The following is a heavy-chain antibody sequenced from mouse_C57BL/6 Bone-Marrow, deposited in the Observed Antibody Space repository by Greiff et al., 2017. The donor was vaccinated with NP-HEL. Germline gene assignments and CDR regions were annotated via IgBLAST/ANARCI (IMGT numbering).Heavy chain of an antibody. CDR2: ISNGGGST. J-gene: IGHJ4*01. V-gene: IGHV5-12*01. CDR1: GFTFSDYY. CDR3: ARQGGSTVVPYYAMDY. Sequence: EVKLMESGGGLVQPGGSLKLSCAASGFTFSDYYMYWVRQTPEKRLEWVAYISNGGGSTYYPDTVKGRFTISRDNAKNTLYLQMSRLKSEDTAMYYCARQGGSTVVPYYAMDYWGQGTSVTVSS. D-gene: IGHD1-1*01.